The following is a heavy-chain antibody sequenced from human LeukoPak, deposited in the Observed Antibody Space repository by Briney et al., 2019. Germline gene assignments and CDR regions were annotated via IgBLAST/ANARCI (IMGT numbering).Heavy chain of an antibody. J-gene: IGHJ5*02. V-gene: IGHV4-59*01. D-gene: IGHD3-3*01. CDR3: ASVDYDFWSGYARWFDP. CDR1: GGSISSYY. Sequence: AETLSLTCTVSGGSISSYYWSWLRQPPGKGLEWIGYIYYSGSTNYNPSLKSRVTISVDMSKNQFSLKLSSVTAADTAVDYCASVDYDFWSGYARWFDPWGQGTLVTVSS. CDR2: IYYSGST.